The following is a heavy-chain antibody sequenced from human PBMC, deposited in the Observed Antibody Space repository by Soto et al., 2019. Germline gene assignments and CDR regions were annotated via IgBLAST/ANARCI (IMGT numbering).Heavy chain of an antibody. Sequence: ASVKVSCKASGYTFTDYFIHWVRQASGRGLEWMGWIKPSTGDTKYAQDFQDRVTMTTDTSISTAYMELNSLMSDDTAVYYCARGSGTGRGGILEASEYWGQGTQVTVSS. D-gene: IGHD2-15*01. J-gene: IGHJ4*02. V-gene: IGHV1-2*02. CDR1: GYTFTDYF. CDR3: ARGSGTGRGGILEASEY. CDR2: IKPSTGDT.